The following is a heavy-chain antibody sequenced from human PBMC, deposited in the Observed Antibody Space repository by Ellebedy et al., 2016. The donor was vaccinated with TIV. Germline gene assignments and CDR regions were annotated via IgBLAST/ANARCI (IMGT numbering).Heavy chain of an antibody. Sequence: SLKISCAASGFTFDDYAMHWVRQATGKGLEWVSGIDWNSGSIGYADSVKGRFTIYRDNATNSLYLQLNSLRAEDTALYYCAKAEGLGSGYYDAFDIWGQGTMVTVSS. V-gene: IGHV3-9*01. CDR2: IDWNSGSI. J-gene: IGHJ3*02. CDR1: GFTFDDYA. CDR3: AKAEGLGSGYYDAFDI. D-gene: IGHD3-22*01.